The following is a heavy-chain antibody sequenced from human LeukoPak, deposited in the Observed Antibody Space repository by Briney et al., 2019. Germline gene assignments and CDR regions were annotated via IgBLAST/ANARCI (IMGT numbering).Heavy chain of an antibody. D-gene: IGHD3-10*01. CDR3: AKDLGLRAYHYYGMDV. J-gene: IGHJ6*02. V-gene: IGHV3-48*03. CDR1: GFTFSSYE. CDR2: ISSSGSTI. Sequence: PGGSLRLSCAASGFTFSSYEMNWVRQAPGKGLEWVSYISSSGSTIYYADSVKGRFTISRDNSKNTLYLQMNSLRAEDTAVYYCAKDLGLRAYHYYGMDVWGQGTTVTVSS.